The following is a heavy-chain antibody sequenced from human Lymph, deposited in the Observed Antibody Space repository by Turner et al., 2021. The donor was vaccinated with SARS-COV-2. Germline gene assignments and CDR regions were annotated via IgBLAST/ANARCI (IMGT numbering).Heavy chain of an antibody. Sequence: EVQLVETGGGLIQPGGSLRLPCAASGIIVSRNYMNWVRQAPGKGLEWVSVIYSCGTTYYADSVKGRFTISRDNSKNTLYLQMNSLRVEDTAVYYCARDLGTYGMDVWGQGTTVTVSS. CDR3: ARDLGTYGMDV. V-gene: IGHV3-53*02. CDR2: IYSCGTT. CDR1: GIIVSRNY. D-gene: IGHD6-13*01. J-gene: IGHJ6*02.